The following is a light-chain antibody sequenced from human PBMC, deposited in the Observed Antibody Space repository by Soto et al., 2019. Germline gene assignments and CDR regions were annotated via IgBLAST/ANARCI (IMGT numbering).Light chain of an antibody. CDR2: AAS. Sequence: DIQMTQSPSSLSASVGDRVTITCRASQSISSYLNWYQQKPGKAPKLLIYAASSLQSGVPSRFSGTGSGTDVTLTISSLQPEEFATYYCQQSYSTLTFGGGTKVEIK. V-gene: IGKV1-39*01. CDR1: QSISSY. J-gene: IGKJ4*01. CDR3: QQSYSTLT.